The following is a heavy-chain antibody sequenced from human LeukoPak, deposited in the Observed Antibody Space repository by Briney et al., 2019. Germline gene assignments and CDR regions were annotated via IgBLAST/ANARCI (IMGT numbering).Heavy chain of an antibody. V-gene: IGHV1-69*06. Sequence: ASVKVSCKASGGTFSSYAISWVRQAPGQGLEWMGGIIPIFGTANYAQKFQGRVTITADKSTSTAYMELSSLRSEDTAVYYCARSTTVVTLGYYYYYMDVWGKGTTVTVSS. D-gene: IGHD4-23*01. CDR2: IIPIFGTA. CDR1: GGTFSSYA. CDR3: ARSTTVVTLGYYYYYMDV. J-gene: IGHJ6*03.